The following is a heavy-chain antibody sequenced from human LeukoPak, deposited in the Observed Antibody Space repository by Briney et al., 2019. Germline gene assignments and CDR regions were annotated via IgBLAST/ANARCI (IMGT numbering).Heavy chain of an antibody. V-gene: IGHV4-39*07. CDR3: ARVARITMIVVVITDDPFDI. CDR1: GGSISSSSYY. D-gene: IGHD3-22*01. CDR2: IYYSGST. Sequence: SETLSLTCSVSGGSISSSSYYWGWIRQPPGKGLEWIGSIYYSGSTYYNPSLKSRVTISVDTSKNQFSLKLSSVTAADTAVYYCARVARITMIVVVITDDPFDIWGQGTMVTVSS. J-gene: IGHJ3*02.